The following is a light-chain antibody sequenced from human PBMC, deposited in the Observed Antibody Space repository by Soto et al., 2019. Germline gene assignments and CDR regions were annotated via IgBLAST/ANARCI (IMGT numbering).Light chain of an antibody. CDR2: DNT. CDR1: SSNIGAGYD. J-gene: IGLJ1*01. Sequence: QSVLTQPPSVSGAPGQRVTISCSGSSSNIGAGYDAHWYQQLPGAAPKLLIFDNTNRPSGVPDRFSGSKSGNTASLTISGLQAEDEADYFCTSPTPGSLYVFGTGTKVTVL. CDR3: TSPTPGSLYV. V-gene: IGLV1-40*01.